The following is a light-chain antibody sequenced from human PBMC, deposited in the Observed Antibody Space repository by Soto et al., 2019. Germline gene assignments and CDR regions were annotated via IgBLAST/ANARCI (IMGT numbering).Light chain of an antibody. Sequence: NFMLTQPHSVSESPGKTVTISCTRSSGSIASNYVQWYQQRPGSAPTTVIYEDNQRPSGVPDRFSGSIDSSSNSASLTISGLKTEDEAEYYCQSYDSRNVVFGGGTKLTVL. CDR2: EDN. CDR1: SGSIASNY. V-gene: IGLV6-57*04. CDR3: QSYDSRNVV. J-gene: IGLJ2*01.